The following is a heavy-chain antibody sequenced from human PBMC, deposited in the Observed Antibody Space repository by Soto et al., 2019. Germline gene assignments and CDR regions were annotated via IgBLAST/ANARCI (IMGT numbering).Heavy chain of an antibody. CDR2: ISAYNGNI. CDR1: GYTSTSYG. Sequence: QVQLVQSGAEVKQPGASVKVSCKASGYTSTSYGISRVRQDPGQGHEWMGWISAYNGNINYAQKLQGRVTMTTDTSTSTAYMELRTLRSDDTAVYYCARTMVRGVITTLGYWGQGTLVTVSS. CDR3: ARTMVRGVITTLGY. D-gene: IGHD3-10*01. V-gene: IGHV1-18*01. J-gene: IGHJ4*02.